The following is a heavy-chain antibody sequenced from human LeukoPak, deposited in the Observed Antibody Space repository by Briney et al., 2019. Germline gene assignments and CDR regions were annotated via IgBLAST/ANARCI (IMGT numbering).Heavy chain of an antibody. CDR3: ARGSYDTPSFDY. J-gene: IGHJ4*02. CDR1: GGSISSGDYC. Sequence: SETLSLTCTVSGGSISSGDYCWSWIRQPPGKGLEWIGYIYYSGSTYYNPSLKSRVTISVDTSKNQFSLKLSSVTAADTAVYYCARGSYDTPSFDYWGQGTLVTVSS. D-gene: IGHD1-26*01. V-gene: IGHV4-30-4*01. CDR2: IYYSGST.